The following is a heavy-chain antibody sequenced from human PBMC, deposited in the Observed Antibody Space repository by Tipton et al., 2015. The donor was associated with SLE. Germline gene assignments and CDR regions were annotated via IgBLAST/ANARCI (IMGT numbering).Heavy chain of an antibody. Sequence: TLSLTCTVSGGSIGSGGYYWSWIRQHPGKGLEWIGCIYYSGNTYYNLSLKSRVTISVDTSKNQFSLKMSSVTAADTAVYYCGCMLPRGAFDIWGQGTMVTVSS. D-gene: IGHD2-8*01. V-gene: IGHV4-31*03. J-gene: IGHJ3*02. CDR1: GGSIGSGGYY. CDR2: IYYSGNT. CDR3: GCMLPRGAFDI.